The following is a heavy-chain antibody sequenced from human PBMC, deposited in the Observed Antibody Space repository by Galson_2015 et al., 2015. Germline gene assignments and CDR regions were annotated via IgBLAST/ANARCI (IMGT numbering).Heavy chain of an antibody. CDR2: IYYSGGT. Sequence: ETLSLTCTVSSGSIRSYYWSWIRQPPGKGLEWIGYIYYSGGTNYNPSLKSRVTISLDTSKNQFSLKLSSVTAADTAVYYCARGSIAVAGIYDLWGRGTLVTVSS. CDR1: SGSIRSYY. J-gene: IGHJ2*01. CDR3: ARGSIAVAGIYDL. V-gene: IGHV4-59*01. D-gene: IGHD6-13*01.